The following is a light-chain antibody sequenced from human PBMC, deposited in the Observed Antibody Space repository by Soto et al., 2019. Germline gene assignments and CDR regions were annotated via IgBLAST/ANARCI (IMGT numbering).Light chain of an antibody. Sequence: QSALTQPPSVSGSPGQSVTISCTGTSTDFVSYNRVSWYQQPPDTAPKLMIYEASNRPSGVPDRFSGSKSGNTASLTISGLQAADEADYYCSSYTSENTYVFGTGTKVTV. J-gene: IGLJ1*01. CDR1: STDFVSYNR. CDR3: SSYTSENTYV. CDR2: EAS. V-gene: IGLV2-18*02.